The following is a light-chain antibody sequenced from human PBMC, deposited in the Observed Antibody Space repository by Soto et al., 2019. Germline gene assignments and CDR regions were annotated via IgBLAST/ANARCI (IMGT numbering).Light chain of an antibody. J-gene: IGLJ1*01. CDR2: QVT. V-gene: IGLV2-14*01. Sequence: QSALAQPASVSGSPGQSITTSCTGTGSDIAGYNYVSWFQQHPGKAPKLMMYQVTIRPSGVSNRFSGAKSGNTASLTISGLQAEDEAEYYCSSFTSTTSLYVFGTGTKGTVL. CDR1: GSDIAGYNY. CDR3: SSFTSTTSLYV.